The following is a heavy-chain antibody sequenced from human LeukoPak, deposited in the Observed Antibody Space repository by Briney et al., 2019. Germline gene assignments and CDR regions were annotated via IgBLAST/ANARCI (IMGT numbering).Heavy chain of an antibody. CDR3: ARDPTAYYDSSGYYLNTIDY. CDR2: ISDSGGST. CDR1: GFTFSSYA. D-gene: IGHD3-22*01. V-gene: IGHV3-23*01. Sequence: GGSLRLSCAASGFTFSSYAMSWVRQAAGKGLEWVSVISDSGGSTYYADSVKGRFTISRDNSKNTLYLQMNSLRAEDTAVYYCARDPTAYYDSSGYYLNTIDYWGQGTLVTVSS. J-gene: IGHJ4*02.